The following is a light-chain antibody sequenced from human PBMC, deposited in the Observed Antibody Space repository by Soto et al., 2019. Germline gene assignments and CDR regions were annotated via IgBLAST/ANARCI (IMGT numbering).Light chain of an antibody. J-gene: IGKJ1*01. CDR2: WAS. V-gene: IGKV4-1*01. Sequence: DIVMTQSPDSLAVSLGERATINCKCSQSVLYSSNNKNYLAWYQQKPGQPPKLLIYWASTRESGVPDRFSGSGTGTDFTLTISSLQAEDVALSYCQQYYSTPQTFGQGTKVEIK. CDR1: QSVLYSSNNKNY. CDR3: QQYYSTPQT.